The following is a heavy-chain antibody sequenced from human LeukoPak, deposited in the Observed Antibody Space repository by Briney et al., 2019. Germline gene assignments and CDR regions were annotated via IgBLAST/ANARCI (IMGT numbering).Heavy chain of an antibody. V-gene: IGHV1-69*05. CDR1: GGTFSSYA. J-gene: IGHJ4*02. CDR2: IIPIFGTA. Sequence: SVKVSCKAPGGTFSSYAISWVRQAPGQGLEWMGGIIPIFGTANYAQKFQGRVTITTDESTSTAYMELSSLRSEDTAVYYCARVDFWSGYYPTFDYWGQGTLVTVSS. CDR3: ARVDFWSGYYPTFDY. D-gene: IGHD3-3*01.